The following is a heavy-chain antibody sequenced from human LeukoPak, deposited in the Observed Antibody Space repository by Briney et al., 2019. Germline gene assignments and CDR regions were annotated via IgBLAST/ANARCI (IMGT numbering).Heavy chain of an antibody. V-gene: IGHV1-46*01. Sequence: ASVKVSCKASGYTFTSYYMHWVRQAPGQGLEWMGIINPSGGSTSYAQKFQGRVTMTRDTSTSTVYMELSSLRSEDTAVYYCARGEAITMIVVKVPPLDYWGQGTLVTVSS. D-gene: IGHD3-22*01. CDR1: GYTFTSYY. CDR2: INPSGGST. CDR3: ARGEAITMIVVKVPPLDY. J-gene: IGHJ4*02.